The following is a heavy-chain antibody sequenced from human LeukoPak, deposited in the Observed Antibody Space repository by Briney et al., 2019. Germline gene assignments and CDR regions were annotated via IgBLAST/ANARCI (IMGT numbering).Heavy chain of an antibody. CDR3: ASSFPIAVAGKGTFDY. CDR1: GGSFSGYY. J-gene: IGHJ4*02. D-gene: IGHD6-19*01. Sequence: SETLSLTCAVYGGSFSGYYWSWTRQPPGKGLEWIGEINHSGSTNYNPSLKSRVTISVDTSKNQFSLKLSSVTAADTAVYYCASSFPIAVAGKGTFDYWGQGTLVTVSS. CDR2: INHSGST. V-gene: IGHV4-34*01.